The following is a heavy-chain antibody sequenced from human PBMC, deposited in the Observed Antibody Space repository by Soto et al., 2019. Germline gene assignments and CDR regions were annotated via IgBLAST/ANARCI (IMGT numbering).Heavy chain of an antibody. Sequence: VRQAPGQGLEWMGWINPNSGGTNYAQKFQGRVTMTRDTSISTAYMELSRLRSDDTAVYYCARDLGKYDFWSGYYRNYFDYWGKGNLVTVYS. D-gene: IGHD3-3*01. CDR3: ARDLGKYDFWSGYYRNYFDY. V-gene: IGHV1-2*02. J-gene: IGHJ4*02. CDR2: INPNSGGT.